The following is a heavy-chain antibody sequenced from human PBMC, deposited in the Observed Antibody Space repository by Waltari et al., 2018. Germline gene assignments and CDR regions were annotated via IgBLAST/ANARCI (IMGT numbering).Heavy chain of an antibody. D-gene: IGHD3-16*01. CDR3: TSLPSRDGYNTWGLFDY. V-gene: IGHV3-49*03. Sequence: EVQLVESGGGLVQTGRSVRLYCPASGFTFGDSAMSWFRQAPGTGLEWVGFMRSKAYGGTTVYAASVKGRFTISRDDSKSIAYLQMNSLKTEDTAVYYCTSLPSRDGYNTWGLFDYWCQGTLVTVSS. CDR2: MRSKAYGGTT. CDR1: GFTFGDSA. J-gene: IGHJ4*02.